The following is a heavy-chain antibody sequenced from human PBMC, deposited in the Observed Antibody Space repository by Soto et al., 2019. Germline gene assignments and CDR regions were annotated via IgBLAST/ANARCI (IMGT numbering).Heavy chain of an antibody. Sequence: GGSLRLSCAASGFTFSSYAMSWVRQAPGKGLEWVSAISGSGGSTYYADSVKGRFTISRDNSKNTLYLQMNSLRAEDTAVYYCAKDLQGGYSYGSLLFEYSSYGMDVCDPGTTVTVSS. CDR2: ISGSGGST. CDR1: GFTFSSYA. CDR3: AKDLQGGYSYGSLLFEYSSYGMDV. D-gene: IGHD5-18*01. V-gene: IGHV3-23*01. J-gene: IGHJ6*02.